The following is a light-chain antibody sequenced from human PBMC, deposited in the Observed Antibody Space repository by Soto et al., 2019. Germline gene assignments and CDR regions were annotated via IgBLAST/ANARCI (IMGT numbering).Light chain of an antibody. J-gene: IGKJ4*01. V-gene: IGKV4-1*01. CDR3: QQYYSTPRT. CDR1: QSLLYRSNNKNY. Sequence: DVVLTQSPGSLALSLGERATIRCKSSQSLLYRSNNKNYVAWYQRKPGQPPKLLIFWASARESGVPDRFSGGGSGTDFTLTINGLQAEDVATYYCQQYYSTPRTFGGGTKVEIK. CDR2: WAS.